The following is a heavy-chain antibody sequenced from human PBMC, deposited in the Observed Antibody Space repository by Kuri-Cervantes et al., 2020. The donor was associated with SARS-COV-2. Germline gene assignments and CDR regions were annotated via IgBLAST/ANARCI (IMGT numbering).Heavy chain of an antibody. Sequence: GESLKISCAASAFTFSSYAMHWVRQAPGKGLEWVAIISYDGSNKYYADSVKGRFTISRDNSKNTLYLQMNSLRAEDMAVYYCARDRVGVHDYWGQGTLVTVSS. CDR3: ARDRVGVHDY. D-gene: IGHD2-21*01. V-gene: IGHV3-30-3*01. J-gene: IGHJ4*02. CDR2: ISYDGSNK. CDR1: AFTFSSYA.